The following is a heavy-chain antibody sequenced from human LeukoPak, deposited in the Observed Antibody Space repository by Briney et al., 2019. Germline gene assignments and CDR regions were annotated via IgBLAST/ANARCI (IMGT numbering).Heavy chain of an antibody. Sequence: GGSLTLSRAASGFTFSGSAMHWVRQASGKGQEWVGRIRSKANSYATAYAASVKGRFTISRDDSKNTAYLQMNSLKTEDTAVYYCRYCSSTSCYYDYWGQGTLVTVSS. J-gene: IGHJ4*02. CDR1: GFTFSGSA. CDR2: IRSKANSYAT. V-gene: IGHV3-73*01. D-gene: IGHD2-2*01. CDR3: RYCSSTSCYYDY.